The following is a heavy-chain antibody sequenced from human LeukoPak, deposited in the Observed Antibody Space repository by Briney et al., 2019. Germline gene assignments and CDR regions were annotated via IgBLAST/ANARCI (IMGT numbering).Heavy chain of an antibody. Sequence: PSETLSLTCTVSGGSISSSSYYWGWIRQPPGKGLEWIGSIYYSGSTYYNSSLKSRVTISVDTSKNQFSLKLSSVTAADTAVYYCARFRVGDYVWGSYRYEVGAFDIWGQGTMVTVSS. CDR2: IYYSGST. J-gene: IGHJ3*02. V-gene: IGHV4-39*01. CDR1: GGSISSSSYY. CDR3: ARFRVGDYVWGSYRYEVGAFDI. D-gene: IGHD3-16*02.